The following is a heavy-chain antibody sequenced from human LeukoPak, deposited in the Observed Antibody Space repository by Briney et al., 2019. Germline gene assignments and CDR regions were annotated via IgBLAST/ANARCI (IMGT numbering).Heavy chain of an antibody. J-gene: IGHJ4*02. CDR1: GFNFGSYY. V-gene: IGHV3-7*01. CDR3: ARRGGFDY. Sequence: GGSLRLSCAASGFNFGSYYMSWVRQAPGKVLEWVGDIKQDGSETSYVDSVKGRFTISRDNAKNSLYLQMDSLRAEDTAVYYCARRGGFDYWGQGTLVTVSS. D-gene: IGHD3-16*01. CDR2: IKQDGSET.